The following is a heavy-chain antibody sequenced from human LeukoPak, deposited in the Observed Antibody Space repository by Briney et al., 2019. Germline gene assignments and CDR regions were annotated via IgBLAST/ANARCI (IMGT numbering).Heavy chain of an antibody. Sequence: ASVKVSCKASGYTFTAYYMHWVRQAPGQGLEWMGWINPNSGGTNYAQKFQGRVTMTRDTSISTAYMELSRLRSDDTAVYYCARDDRIAAAGNDYWGQGTLVTVSS. J-gene: IGHJ4*02. V-gene: IGHV1-2*02. CDR2: INPNSGGT. CDR1: GYTFTAYY. CDR3: ARDDRIAAAGNDY. D-gene: IGHD6-13*01.